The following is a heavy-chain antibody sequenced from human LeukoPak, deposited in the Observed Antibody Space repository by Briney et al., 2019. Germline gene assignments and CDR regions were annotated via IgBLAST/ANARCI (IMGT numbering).Heavy chain of an antibody. Sequence: SETLSLTCAVYCGSFSGYYWSWIRHPPGKGLEWIGEINHSGSTNYNPSLKSRVPISVDTSKHQFSLNLSSVTSADTAVYYCARGSRSSVAVDYWGQGTLVTVSS. V-gene: IGHV4-34*01. D-gene: IGHD6-19*01. CDR3: ARGSRSSVAVDY. CDR1: CGSFSGYY. CDR2: INHSGST. J-gene: IGHJ4*02.